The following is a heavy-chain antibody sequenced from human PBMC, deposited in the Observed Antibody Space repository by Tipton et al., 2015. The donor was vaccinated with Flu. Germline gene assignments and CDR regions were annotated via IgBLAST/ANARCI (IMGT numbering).Heavy chain of an antibody. CDR2: IIPIFGTA. D-gene: IGHD3-3*01. V-gene: IGHV1-69*13. J-gene: IGHJ6*03. CDR3: ARGGKYYDFWSGQRTHPQYYYYYYMDV. CDR1: GGTFSSYA. Sequence: QLVQSGAEVKKPGASVKVSCKASGGTFSSYAISWVRQAPGQGLEWMGGIIPIFGTANYAQKFQGRVTITADESTSTAYMELSSLRSEDTAVYYCARGGKYYDFWSGQRTHPQYYYYYYMDVWGKGTTVTVSS.